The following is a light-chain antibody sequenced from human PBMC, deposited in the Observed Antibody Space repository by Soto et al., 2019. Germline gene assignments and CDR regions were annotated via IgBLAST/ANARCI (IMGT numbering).Light chain of an antibody. Sequence: VIWMTQSPSLLSASTGDRVTISCRMSQGISSYLAWYQQKTGKDPELLIYAAASLYSGGPSRFSGSGSGTDVTLTISSMQPEDYLTYSCQQSNFIPWKFGQGTKVDI. CDR1: QGISSY. V-gene: IGKV1D-8*03. CDR3: QQSNFIPWK. CDR2: AAA. J-gene: IGKJ1*01.